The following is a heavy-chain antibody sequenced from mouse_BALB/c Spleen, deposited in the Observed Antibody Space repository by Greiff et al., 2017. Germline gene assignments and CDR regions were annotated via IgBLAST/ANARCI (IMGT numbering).Heavy chain of an antibody. CDR3: ARYSIFITTVVDFDY. Sequence: VQLQQSGAELARPGASVKMSCKASGYTFTSYTMHWVKQRPGQGLEWIGYINPSSGYTNYNQKFKDKATLTADKSSSTAYMQLSSLTSEDSAVYYCARYSIFITTVVDFDYWGQGTTLTVSS. CDR1: GYTFTSYT. J-gene: IGHJ2*01. CDR2: INPSSGYT. D-gene: IGHD1-1*01. V-gene: IGHV1-4*01.